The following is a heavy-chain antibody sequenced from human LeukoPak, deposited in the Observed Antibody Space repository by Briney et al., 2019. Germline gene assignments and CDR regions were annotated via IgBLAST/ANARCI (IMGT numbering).Heavy chain of an antibody. J-gene: IGHJ4*02. V-gene: IGHV3-23*01. D-gene: IGHD3-10*01. Sequence: QPGGSLRLSCASSGFTYSNFVMSWVRQAPGKGLEWVASISAGGSGTYFADSVKGRFRISRDNSKSTLFLQMNSLRVEDTAIYYCATLSSGGSGSYHHYWGQGTLVTVSS. CDR3: ATLSSGGSGSYHHY. CDR1: GFTYSNFV. CDR2: ISAGGSGT.